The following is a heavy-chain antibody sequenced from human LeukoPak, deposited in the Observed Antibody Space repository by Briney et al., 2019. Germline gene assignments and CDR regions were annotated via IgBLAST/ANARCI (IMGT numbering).Heavy chain of an antibody. D-gene: IGHD6-13*01. CDR3: ARDSACNDY. CDR2: IKQDGSEK. J-gene: IGHJ4*02. CDR1: GFTFSTYW. Sequence: GGSLRLSCAAPGFTFSTYWMSWVRQAPGKGLEWVANIKQDGSEKYYIDSVKGRFTISRDNAKNSLYLQMNSLRAEDTAMEYGARDSACNDYWGQGTLVTVSS. V-gene: IGHV3-7*01.